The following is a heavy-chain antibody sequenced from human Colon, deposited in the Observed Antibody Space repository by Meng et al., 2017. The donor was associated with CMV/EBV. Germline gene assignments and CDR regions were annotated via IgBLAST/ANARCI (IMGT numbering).Heavy chain of an antibody. CDR2: IYRTGGT. D-gene: IGHD3-16*01. V-gene: IGHV3-66*03. CDR3: ARDWGSSNAFDV. J-gene: IGHJ3*01. Sequence: GSLKISCAASGFTVSSNYISWVRQAPGKGLEWVSVIYRTGGTYYADSAKGRFTISRDNFKNTVYFQMNSLRPEDTAVYYCARDWGSSNAFDVWGQGTMVTVSS. CDR1: GFTVSSNY.